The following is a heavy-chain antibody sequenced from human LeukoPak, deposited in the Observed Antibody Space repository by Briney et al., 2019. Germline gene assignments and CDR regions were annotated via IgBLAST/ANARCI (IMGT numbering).Heavy chain of an antibody. D-gene: IGHD3-22*01. CDR3: ARLVEPYYYDSSGYYLDY. CDR2: IYTSGST. J-gene: IGHJ4*02. Sequence: SETLSLTCTVSVGSISSYYWSWIRQPPGKGLEWIGYIYTSGSTNYNPSLKSRVTISVDTSKNQFSLKLSSVTAADTAVYYCARLVEPYYYDSSGYYLDYWGQGTLVTVSS. V-gene: IGHV4-4*09. CDR1: VGSISSYY.